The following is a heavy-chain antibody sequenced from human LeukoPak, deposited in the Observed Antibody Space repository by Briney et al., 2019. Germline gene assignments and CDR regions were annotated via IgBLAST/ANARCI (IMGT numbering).Heavy chain of an antibody. CDR3: AREVGSGWYEGAGYFDY. CDR2: ISADNGNT. V-gene: IGHV1-18*01. D-gene: IGHD6-19*01. CDR1: GYTFTSYG. Sequence: ASVEVSCKASGYTFTSYGISWVRQAPGQGLEWMGWISADNGNTNYAQKLQGRVTITTDTSTSTAYIELRSLRSDDTAVYYCAREVGSGWYEGAGYFDYWGQGTLVTVSS. J-gene: IGHJ4*02.